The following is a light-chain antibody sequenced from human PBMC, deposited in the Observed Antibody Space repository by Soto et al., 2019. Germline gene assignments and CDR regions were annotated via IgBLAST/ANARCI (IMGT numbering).Light chain of an antibody. CDR2: ATS. Sequence: DIQLTQSPSFLSASVGDRVTITCRASQGISSYLAWYQQKPGKAPNLLIYATSPLQSGVPSRFSGSGSGTEFTLTISSLQPEDFATYYCQQLYGYPVTFGPGTKVQIK. CDR3: QQLYGYPVT. CDR1: QGISSY. V-gene: IGKV1-9*01. J-gene: IGKJ3*01.